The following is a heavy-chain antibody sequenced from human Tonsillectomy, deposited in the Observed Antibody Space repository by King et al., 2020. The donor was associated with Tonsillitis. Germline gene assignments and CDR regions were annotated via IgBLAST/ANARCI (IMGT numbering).Heavy chain of an antibody. CDR1: GFSFDDYY. V-gene: IGHV3-43*01. CDR2: ITWDGATT. CDR3: GKGAVANFGVVDY. J-gene: IGHJ4*02. Sequence: VQLVESGGVVVKPGGSLRLSCAASGFSFDDYYMVWVRQAPGQGLEWVSLITWDGATTHYADSVKGRFTISRDNRKNSLYLQMNSLRNEDTALYYCGKGAVANFGVVDYWGQGTLVTVSS. D-gene: IGHD3-3*01.